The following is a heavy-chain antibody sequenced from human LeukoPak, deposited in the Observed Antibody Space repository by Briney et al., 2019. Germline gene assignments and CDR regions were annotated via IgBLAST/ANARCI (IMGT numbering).Heavy chain of an antibody. V-gene: IGHV3-21*01. CDR1: GFTFSSYS. J-gene: IGHJ5*02. D-gene: IGHD5-18*01. CDR3: ARNAGKYSYGYDWFDP. Sequence: KTGGSLRLSCAASGFTFSSYSMNWVRQAPGKGLEWVSSISSSSSYIYYADSVKGRFTISRDNAKNSLYLQMNSLTAEDTAVYYCARNAGKYSYGYDWFDPWGQGTLVTASS. CDR2: ISSSSSYI.